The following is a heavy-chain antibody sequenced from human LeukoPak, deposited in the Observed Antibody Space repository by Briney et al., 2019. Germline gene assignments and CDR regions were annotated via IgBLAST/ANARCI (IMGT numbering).Heavy chain of an antibody. Sequence: HTGRSLRLSCAASGFTFSSYAMHWVRQAPGKGLEWVAVISYDGSNKYYADSVKGRFTISRDNSKNTLYLQMNSLRAEDTAVYYCARATYSSSWYMITDYYYYGMDVWGQGTTATVSS. V-gene: IGHV3-30*04. CDR1: GFTFSSYA. J-gene: IGHJ6*02. CDR3: ARATYSSSWYMITDYYYYGMDV. D-gene: IGHD6-13*01. CDR2: ISYDGSNK.